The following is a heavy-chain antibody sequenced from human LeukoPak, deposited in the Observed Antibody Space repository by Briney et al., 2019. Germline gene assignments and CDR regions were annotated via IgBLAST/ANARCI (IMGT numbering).Heavy chain of an antibody. CDR2: IIQDGSVK. CDR1: GFTLSIYW. J-gene: IGHJ4*02. Sequence: GGSLRLSCAASGFTLSIYWMSWVRQAPGKGLEWVANIIQDGSVKYYVDSVKDRFTVSRDNAKNSLYLQMNSLRAEDTAVYYCARNPPSLDYWGQGILVTVSS. V-gene: IGHV3-7*01. CDR3: ARNPPSLDY.